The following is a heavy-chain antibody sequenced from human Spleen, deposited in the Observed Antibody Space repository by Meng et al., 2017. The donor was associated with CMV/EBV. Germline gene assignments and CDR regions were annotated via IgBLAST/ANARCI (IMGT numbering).Heavy chain of an antibody. D-gene: IGHD3-10*02. J-gene: IGHJ1*01. V-gene: IGHV4-39*07. CDR3: ARITVSGGGVDM. CDR1: GGSISSSSYY. CDR2: IYYGGST. Sequence: SETLSLTCTVSGGSISSSSYYWGWIRQPPGKGLEWIGSIYYGGSTYYNPSLKSRVTMSVDTSKKQFSLKLTSVTAADTAVYYCARITVSGGGVDMWGQGTLVTVSS.